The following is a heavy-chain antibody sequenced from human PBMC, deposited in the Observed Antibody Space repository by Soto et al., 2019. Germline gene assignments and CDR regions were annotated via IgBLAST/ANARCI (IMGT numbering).Heavy chain of an antibody. CDR3: AKDRRLNGNYYYYGMDV. CDR1: GFTFSSYG. J-gene: IGHJ6*02. Sequence: GGSLRLSCAASGFTFSSYGMHWVRQAPGKGLEWVAVISYDGSNKYYADSVKGRFTISRDNSKNTLYLQMNSLRAEDTAVYYCAKDRRLNGNYYYYGMDVWGQGTPVTVSS. V-gene: IGHV3-30*18. D-gene: IGHD3-16*01. CDR2: ISYDGSNK.